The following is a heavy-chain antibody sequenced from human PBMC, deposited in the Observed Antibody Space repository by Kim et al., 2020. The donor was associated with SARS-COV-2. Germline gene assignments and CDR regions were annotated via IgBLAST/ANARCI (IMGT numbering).Heavy chain of an antibody. V-gene: IGHV3-23*01. CDR2: ISSTGIST. J-gene: IGHJ4*02. Sequence: GGSLRLSCAASGFSFSNYPMSWVRQAPGKGLEWVSAISSTGISTYYADSVKGRFTISRDNSKNTLYLQMNSLRAEDTAVYYCAKDPYSDGHRYVEYWGRGTLVTVSA. CDR1: GFSFSNYP. D-gene: IGHD5-18*01. CDR3: AKDPYSDGHRYVEY.